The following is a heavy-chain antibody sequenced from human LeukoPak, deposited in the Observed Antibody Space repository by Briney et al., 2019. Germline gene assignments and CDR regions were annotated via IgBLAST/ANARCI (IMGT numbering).Heavy chain of an antibody. J-gene: IGHJ4*02. D-gene: IGHD3-9*01. CDR3: AKGDSDILTDYYNSFDY. CDR1: GFTFRSYA. Sequence: PGGSLRLSCAASGFTFRSYAMSWVRQAPGKGLEWVSTISGSGISTYYSDSVKGRFTISRDNSKNTLYLQVNSLRAEDTAIYYCAKGDSDILTDYYNSFDYWGQGTLVTVSS. V-gene: IGHV3-23*01. CDR2: ISGSGIST.